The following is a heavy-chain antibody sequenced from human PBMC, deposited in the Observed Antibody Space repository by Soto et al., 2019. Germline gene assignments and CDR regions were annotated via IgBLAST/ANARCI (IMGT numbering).Heavy chain of an antibody. CDR3: ARGVSAGVDY. J-gene: IGHJ4*02. Sequence: QVQLVQSGPEWREPGASGKVPCKPPENSFTSLAINWVGQTAGQGLEWMGWMQPSTGRTGYAQKFQGRVTMTRDTSINTAYMELTTLTSDDTAFYYCARGVSAGVDYWGQGTLVTVSS. D-gene: IGHD1-26*01. CDR1: ENSFTSLA. V-gene: IGHV1-8*01. CDR2: MQPSTGRT.